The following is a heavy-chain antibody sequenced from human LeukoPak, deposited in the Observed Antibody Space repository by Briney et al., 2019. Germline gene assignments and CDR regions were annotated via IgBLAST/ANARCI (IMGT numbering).Heavy chain of an antibody. CDR2: IKPDGSEK. CDR3: AREGDSAGWYFDL. D-gene: IGHD2-21*02. CDR1: GFTFNNYW. V-gene: IGHV3-7*01. Sequence: GGSLRLSCAASGFTFNNYWMSWVRQAPGEGLEWVANIKPDGSEKYYVDSLKGRFTISRDNAKNSLYLQMNSLRAEDTALYYCAREGDSAGWYFDLWGRGTLVTVSS. J-gene: IGHJ2*01.